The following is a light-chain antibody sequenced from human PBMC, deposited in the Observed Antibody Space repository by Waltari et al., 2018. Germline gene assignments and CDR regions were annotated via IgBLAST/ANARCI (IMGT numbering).Light chain of an antibody. CDR1: QSISTY. J-gene: IGKJ2*01. CDR2: AAS. CDR3: QQSYTTPRMYT. V-gene: IGKV1-39*01. Sequence: DIQMTQSPSSLSASVGTRLTITCRASQSISTYLNWYQQKPGKAPKLLIYAASSLQSGVPSRFSGSGSGTDFTLTISSLQPEDFASYYCQQSYTTPRMYTFGQGTKLEIK.